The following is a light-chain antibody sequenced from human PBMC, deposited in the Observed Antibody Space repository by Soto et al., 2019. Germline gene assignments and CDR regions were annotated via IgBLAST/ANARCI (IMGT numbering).Light chain of an antibody. CDR1: QTLSNSF. V-gene: IGKV3-20*01. CDR3: QQYGTLDII. J-gene: IGKJ5*01. Sequence: EIVLTQSPGTLSLSPGERATLSCRASQTLSNSFIAWYQQKPGQAPRLLIYDTSSRATGVPDRYSASGSVTDFTRTISRLAPEDFAVFCCQQYGTLDIIFGQGTRLEIK. CDR2: DTS.